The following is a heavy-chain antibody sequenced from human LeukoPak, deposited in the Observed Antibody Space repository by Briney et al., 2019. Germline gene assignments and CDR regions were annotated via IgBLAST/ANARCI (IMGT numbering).Heavy chain of an antibody. J-gene: IGHJ5*02. CDR2: IYYSGSA. CDR3: ARTPVTRYNWFDP. CDR1: GGSISSYY. V-gene: IGHV4-59*08. Sequence: SETLSLTCTVSGGSISSYYWSWIRQPPGKGLEWIGYIYYSGSANYNPSLKSRVTISVDTSKNQFSLKLSSVTAADTAVYYCARTPVTRYNWFDPWGQGTLVTVSS. D-gene: IGHD4-17*01.